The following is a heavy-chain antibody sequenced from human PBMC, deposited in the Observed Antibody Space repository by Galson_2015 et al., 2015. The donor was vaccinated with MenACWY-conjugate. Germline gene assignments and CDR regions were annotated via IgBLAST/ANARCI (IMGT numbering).Heavy chain of an antibody. J-gene: IGHJ3*02. Sequence: SGYIFTLYYIHWVRQAPGQGLEWMGTISPSAGITHYAQKFQGRVSMSRDTSTTTVYMELSSLRSEDTAVYYCAKVMLVGGSDGFDIWGQGTMVTVSS. CDR2: ISPSAGIT. CDR1: GYIFTLYY. CDR3: AKVMLVGGSDGFDI. V-gene: IGHV1-46*01. D-gene: IGHD2-15*01.